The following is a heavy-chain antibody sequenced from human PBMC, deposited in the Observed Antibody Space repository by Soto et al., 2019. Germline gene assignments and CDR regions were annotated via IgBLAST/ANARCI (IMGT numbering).Heavy chain of an antibody. J-gene: IGHJ4*02. Sequence: VQLVESGGGVVQPGRSLRLLCEASGFTFSRYGMHWVRQAPGMGLEWVAVISWDGRAQYYGDSVRGRFTISRDNSQSTLYLQMNSLRTEDTGIYYCAKETIQVGGPNYFDYWGQGVPLTVSS. CDR3: AKETIQVGGPNYFDY. CDR1: GFTFSRYG. CDR2: ISWDGRAQ. V-gene: IGHV3-30*18. D-gene: IGHD1-1*01.